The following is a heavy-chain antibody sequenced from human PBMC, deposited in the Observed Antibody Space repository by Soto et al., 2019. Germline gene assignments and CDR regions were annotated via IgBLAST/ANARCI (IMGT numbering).Heavy chain of an antibody. D-gene: IGHD2-15*01. Sequence: EVQLLESGGGLVQPGVSLRLSCAASGFTFNNYAMTWVRQAPGKGLEWVSAISVSGDTAYYADSVRGRFTISRDNSKNTLYLQLNIMRTEDTAVYYCTKRVVVADTPRGKGNYFDHWGQGKLVTVSS. CDR3: TKRVVVADTPRGKGNYFDH. V-gene: IGHV3-23*01. CDR2: ISVSGDTA. J-gene: IGHJ4*02. CDR1: GFTFNNYA.